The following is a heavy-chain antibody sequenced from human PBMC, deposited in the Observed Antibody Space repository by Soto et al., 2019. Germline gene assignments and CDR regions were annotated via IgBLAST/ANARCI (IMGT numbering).Heavy chain of an antibody. V-gene: IGHV1-69*01. CDR3: ARLGHPGH. CDR2: VIPILGTA. J-gene: IGHJ4*02. CDR1: GGSLRNSV. Sequence: QVQLVQSGAEVKKPGSSVKVSCTASGGSLRNSVISWVRQAPAQILEWMGGVIPILGTANYAQKFQGRVTMTADEATSTAYMDLSSLSPDDTAVYYCARLGHPGHWGPGTLVIVSS.